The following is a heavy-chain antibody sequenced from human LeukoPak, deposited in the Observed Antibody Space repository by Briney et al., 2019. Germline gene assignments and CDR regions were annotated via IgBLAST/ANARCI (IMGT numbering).Heavy chain of an antibody. Sequence: GGSLRLSCAASGFTFSNYWMHWVRQAPGKGLVWVSRINSDGINTSYADSVKGRFSISRDSSKNILYLQVNSLRAEDTAVYYCAKDRCSNGVGCYYYYMDVWGKGTTVTISS. D-gene: IGHD2-8*01. J-gene: IGHJ6*03. CDR2: INSDGINT. CDR3: AKDRCSNGVGCYYYYMDV. V-gene: IGHV3-74*01. CDR1: GFTFSNYW.